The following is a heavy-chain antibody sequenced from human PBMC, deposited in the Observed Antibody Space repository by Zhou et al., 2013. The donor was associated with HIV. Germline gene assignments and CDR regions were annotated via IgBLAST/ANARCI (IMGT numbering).Heavy chain of an antibody. CDR3: AKGDLMEYFH. V-gene: IGHV4-38-2*01. D-gene: IGHD1-1*01. CDR2: IYHSGST. CDR1: GYSISSGYY. J-gene: IGHJ4*02. Sequence: QVQLQESGPGLVKPSETLSLTCDVSGYSISSGYYWGWIRQPPGKGLEWIGNIYHSGSTYYNPSLKSRVTISLDTSKNQFSLRLSSVTAADTAVYYCAKGDLMEYFHWGQGTLVTVSS.